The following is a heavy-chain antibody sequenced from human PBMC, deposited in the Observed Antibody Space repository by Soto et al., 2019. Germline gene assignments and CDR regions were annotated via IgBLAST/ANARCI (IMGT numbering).Heavy chain of an antibody. Sequence: QVQLVQSGAEVKKPGASVKVSCKASGYTFTSYGISWVRQAPGQGLEWMGWISAYNGNTNYAQKLQGRVTMTTDTSTSTAYMELRSLRSDDTAVYYCARVPDYYGSGSYYNEDSDWFAPWGQGTLVTVSS. CDR1: GYTFTSYG. CDR2: ISAYNGNT. D-gene: IGHD3-10*01. J-gene: IGHJ5*02. V-gene: IGHV1-18*01. CDR3: ARVPDYYGSGSYYNEDSDWFAP.